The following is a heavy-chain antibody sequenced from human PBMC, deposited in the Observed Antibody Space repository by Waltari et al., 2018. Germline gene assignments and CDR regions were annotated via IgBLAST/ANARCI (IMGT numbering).Heavy chain of an antibody. CDR2: IKQDGSEN. V-gene: IGHV3-7*01. Sequence: EVQLVESGGGLVQPGGSLRLSCAASGFTFSSYWMSWVRQAPGKGLGGVANIKQDGSENYYVDFVKGRFTFSRDNAKNSLYLQMNSLRAEDTAVYYCARPYASGWYINFDYWGQGTLVTVSS. CDR1: GFTFSSYW. J-gene: IGHJ4*02. CDR3: ARPYASGWYINFDY. D-gene: IGHD6-19*01.